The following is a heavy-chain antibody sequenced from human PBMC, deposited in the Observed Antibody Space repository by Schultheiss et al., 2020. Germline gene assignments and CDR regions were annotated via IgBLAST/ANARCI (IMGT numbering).Heavy chain of an antibody. V-gene: IGHV4-30-4*01. CDR2: IYYSGST. Sequence: SQTLSLTCTVSGGSISSGDYYWSWIRQPPGKGLEWIGYIYYSGSTYYNPSLKSRVTISVDTSKNQFSLKLSSVTAADTAVYYCARLEALWDYYYGMDVWGQGTTVTVSS. CDR3: ARLEALWDYYYGMDV. D-gene: IGHD3-10*01. CDR1: GGSISSGDYY. J-gene: IGHJ6*02.